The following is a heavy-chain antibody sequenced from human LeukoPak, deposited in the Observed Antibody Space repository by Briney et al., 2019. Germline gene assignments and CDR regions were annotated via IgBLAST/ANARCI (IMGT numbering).Heavy chain of an antibody. CDR2: IRSKANSYAT. CDR1: GFTFSGSA. Sequence: GGSLRLSCAASGFTFSGSAMHWVRQASGKGLEWVGRIRSKANSYATAYAASVKGRFTISRDDSKNTAYLQMNSLKTEDTAVYYCTRLDQLQYSSGWYFDYWGQGTPVTVSS. D-gene: IGHD6-19*01. J-gene: IGHJ4*02. CDR3: TRLDQLQYSSGWYFDY. V-gene: IGHV3-73*01.